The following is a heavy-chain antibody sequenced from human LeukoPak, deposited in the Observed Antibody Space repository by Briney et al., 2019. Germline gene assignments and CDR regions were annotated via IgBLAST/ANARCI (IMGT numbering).Heavy chain of an antibody. D-gene: IGHD3-22*01. CDR1: GFTFSSYA. CDR3: ARLVITTTTEFDY. V-gene: IGHV3-30*04. CDR2: ISYDGSNK. J-gene: IGHJ4*02. Sequence: GGSLRLSCAASGFTFSSYAMHWVRQAPGKGLEWVSVISYDGSNKYYADSVKGRFTISRDNSKNTLYPQMSSLRAEDTAVYYCARLVITTTTEFDYWGQGTLVTVSS.